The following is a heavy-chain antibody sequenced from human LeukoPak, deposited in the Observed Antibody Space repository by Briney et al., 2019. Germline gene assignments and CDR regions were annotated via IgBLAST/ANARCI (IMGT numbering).Heavy chain of an antibody. V-gene: IGHV3-48*02. J-gene: IGHJ4*02. D-gene: IGHD2-21*02. Sequence: GSLLLSRAASGFTFSSYSMNWVRQAPGKGLEWVSYISSSNNTIYYADSVKGRFTISRDNAKNSLYLQMNSLRDEDTAVYYCARSTYCGGDCYPALGYWGQGTPVTISS. CDR1: GFTFSSYS. CDR2: ISSSNNTI. CDR3: ARSTYCGGDCYPALGY.